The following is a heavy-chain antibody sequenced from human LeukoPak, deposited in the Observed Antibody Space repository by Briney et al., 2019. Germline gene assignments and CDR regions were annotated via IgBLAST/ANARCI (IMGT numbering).Heavy chain of an antibody. Sequence: SETLSLTCAVSGGSISGGKDVWGWIRQSPGKGLEWIGRIYYTGSTYYNPSLKSRVTISVDTAKSEVSLMVHSVTAADTAMYYCARRGITYSTSFFDSWGQGTLVTVAS. V-gene: IGHV4-39*01. CDR2: IYYTGST. D-gene: IGHD6-13*01. CDR3: ARRGITYSTSFFDS. J-gene: IGHJ4*02. CDR1: GGSISGGKDV.